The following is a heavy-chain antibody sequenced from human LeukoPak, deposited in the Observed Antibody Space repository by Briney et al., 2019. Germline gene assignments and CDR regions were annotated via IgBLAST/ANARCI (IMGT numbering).Heavy chain of an antibody. CDR1: GFTFSSYA. CDR2: ISGSGGST. J-gene: IGHJ6*02. D-gene: IGHD3-3*01. V-gene: IGHV3-23*01. CDR3: AKDYDYDFWSGTVIYGMDV. Sequence: QPGGPLRLSCAASGFTFSSYAMSWVRQAPGKGLEWVSAISGSGGSTYYADSVKGRFTISRDNSKNTLYLQMNSLRAEDTAVYYCAKDYDYDFWSGTVIYGMDVWGQGTTVTVSS.